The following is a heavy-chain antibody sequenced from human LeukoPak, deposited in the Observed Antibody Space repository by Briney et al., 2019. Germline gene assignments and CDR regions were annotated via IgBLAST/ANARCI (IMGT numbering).Heavy chain of an antibody. CDR3: ARVRKGITMVRGVFDS. Sequence: PSETLSLTCTVSGGSISSSSYYWGWIRQPPGKGLEWIGESNHSGSTNYNPSRKSRVTISVDTSKHQFSLKLSSVTAADTAVYYCARVRKGITMVRGVFDSWGQATLVTVSS. CDR2: SNHSGST. D-gene: IGHD3-10*01. J-gene: IGHJ4*02. CDR1: GGSISSSSYY. V-gene: IGHV4-39*07.